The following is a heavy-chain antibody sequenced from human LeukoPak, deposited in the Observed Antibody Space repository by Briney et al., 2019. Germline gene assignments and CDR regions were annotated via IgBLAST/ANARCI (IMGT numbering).Heavy chain of an antibody. CDR3: AREHIRYYDFWSGPSPAQYYFDY. V-gene: IGHV1-69*13. D-gene: IGHD3-3*01. CDR2: IIPIFGTA. CDR1: GGTFSSYA. Sequence: SVNVSCKASGGTFSSYAISWVRQAPGQGLEWMGGIIPIFGTANYAQKFQGRVTITADESTSTAYMELSSLRSEDTAVYYCAREHIRYYDFWSGPSPAQYYFDYWGQGTLVTVSS. J-gene: IGHJ4*02.